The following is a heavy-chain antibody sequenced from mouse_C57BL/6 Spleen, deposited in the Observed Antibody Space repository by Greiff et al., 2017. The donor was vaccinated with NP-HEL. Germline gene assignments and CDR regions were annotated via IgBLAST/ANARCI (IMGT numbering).Heavy chain of an antibody. CDR2: IDPSDSYT. CDR3: ARSRLYAMDY. V-gene: IGHV1-69*01. CDR1: GYTFTSYW. J-gene: IGHJ4*01. Sequence: QVQLQQSGAVLVMPGASVKLSCKASGYTFTSYWMHWVKQRPGQGLEWIGEIDPSDSYTSYNQKFKGKSTLTVDKSSSTAYMQLSSLTSEDSAVYYCARSRLYAMDYWGQGTSVTVSS.